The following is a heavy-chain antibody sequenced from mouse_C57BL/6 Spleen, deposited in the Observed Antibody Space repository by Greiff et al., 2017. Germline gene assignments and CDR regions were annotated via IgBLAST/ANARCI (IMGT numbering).Heavy chain of an antibody. V-gene: IGHV1-4*01. CDR2: INPSSGYT. CDR3: ARSLYYDYDRDY. J-gene: IGHJ2*01. D-gene: IGHD2-4*01. Sequence: QVQLKQSGAELARPGASVKMSCKASGYTFTSYTMHWVKQRPGQGLEWIGYINPSSGYTKYNQKFKDKATLTADKSSSTAYMQLSSLTSEDSAVYYCARSLYYDYDRDYWGQGTTRTVSS. CDR1: GYTFTSYT.